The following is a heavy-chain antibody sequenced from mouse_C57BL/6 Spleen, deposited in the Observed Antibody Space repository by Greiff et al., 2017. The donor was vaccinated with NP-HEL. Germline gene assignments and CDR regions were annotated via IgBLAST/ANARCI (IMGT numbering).Heavy chain of an antibody. J-gene: IGHJ4*01. CDR3: ARELHYYAMDY. CDR2: SSSGSSTI. CDR1: GFTFSDYG. V-gene: IGHV5-17*01. Sequence: EVKLMESGGGLVKPGGSLKLSCAASGFTFSDYGMHWVRQAPEKGLEWVAYSSSGSSTIYYADTVKGRFTISRDNAKNTLFLQMTSLRSEDTAMYYCARELHYYAMDYWGQGTSVTVSS.